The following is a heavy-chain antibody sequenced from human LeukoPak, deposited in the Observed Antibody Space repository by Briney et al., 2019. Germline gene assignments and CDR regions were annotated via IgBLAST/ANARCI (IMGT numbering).Heavy chain of an antibody. Sequence: ASVKVSCKASGYTFTSYGISWVRQAPGQGLEGMGWISAYNGNTNYAQKLQGRVTMTTDTSTSTAYMELRSLRSDDTAVYYCARVRIAEYYYYYYMDVWGKGTTVTVSS. J-gene: IGHJ6*03. CDR3: ARVRIAEYYYYYYMDV. CDR2: ISAYNGNT. CDR1: GYTFTSYG. V-gene: IGHV1-18*01. D-gene: IGHD6-13*01.